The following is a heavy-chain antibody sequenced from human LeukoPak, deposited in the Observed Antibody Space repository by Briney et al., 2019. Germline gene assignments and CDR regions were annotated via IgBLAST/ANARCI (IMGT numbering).Heavy chain of an antibody. CDR3: ARDPPVYSGNSGARFDY. J-gene: IGHJ4*02. D-gene: IGHD4-23*01. CDR1: GGTFSSYA. V-gene: IGHV1-69*04. Sequence: SVKVSCKASGGTFSSYAISWVRQAPGQGLEWMGRIIPILGIANYAQKFQGRVAITADKSTSTAYMELSSLRSEDTAVYYCARDPPVYSGNSGARFDYWGQGTLVTVSS. CDR2: IIPILGIA.